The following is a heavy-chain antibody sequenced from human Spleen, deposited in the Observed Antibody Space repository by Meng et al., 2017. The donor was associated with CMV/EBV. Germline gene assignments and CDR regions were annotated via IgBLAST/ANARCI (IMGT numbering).Heavy chain of an antibody. J-gene: IGHJ4*02. CDR1: LSIFTGYY. V-gene: IGHV1-2*02. CDR2: INSNSGGT. D-gene: IGHD6-19*01. CDR3: AGGGSAWYEIFY. Sequence: CNASLSIFTGYYMFCVRQAPGQGLEWMGWINSNSGGTNYAQKFQGRVTMTRDTSISTAYMELSRLTSDDTAMYYRAGGGSAWYEIFYWGQGTLVTVSS.